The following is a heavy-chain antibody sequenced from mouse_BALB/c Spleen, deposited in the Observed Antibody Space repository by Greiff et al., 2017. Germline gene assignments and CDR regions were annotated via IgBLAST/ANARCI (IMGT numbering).Heavy chain of an antibody. J-gene: IGHJ2*01. CDR2: INSNGGST. D-gene: IGHD2-2*01. Sequence: EVQGVESGGGLVQPGGSLKLSCAASGFTFSSYGMSWVRQTPDKRLELVATINSNGGSTYYPDSVKGRFTISRDNAKNTLYLQMSSLKSEDTAMYYCARDSLYGSAYWGQGTTLTVSP. V-gene: IGHV5-6-3*01. CDR3: ARDSLYGSAY. CDR1: GFTFSSYG.